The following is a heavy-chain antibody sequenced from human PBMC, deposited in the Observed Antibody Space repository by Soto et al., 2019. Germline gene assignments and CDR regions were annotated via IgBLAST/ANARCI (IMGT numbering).Heavy chain of an antibody. Sequence: QVQLQESGPGLVKPSETLSLTCTVSGGSISSYYWSWIRQPPGKGLEWIGYIYYSGSTNYNPSLKSRVTISVDTSKTQFSLTLSSVTAADTAVYYCARDGGEFYGMDVWGQGTTVTVSS. J-gene: IGHJ6*02. V-gene: IGHV4-59*01. CDR3: ARDGGEFYGMDV. CDR2: IYYSGST. CDR1: GGSISSYY. D-gene: IGHD3-16*01.